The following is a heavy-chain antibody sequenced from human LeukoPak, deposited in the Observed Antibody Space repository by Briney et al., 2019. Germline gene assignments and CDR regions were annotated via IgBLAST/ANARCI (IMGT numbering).Heavy chain of an antibody. CDR1: GGSISSSSYY. CDR3: ARDLLYDSSGYLH. D-gene: IGHD3-22*01. V-gene: IGHV4-39*02. Sequence: SETLSLTCTVSGGSISSSSYYWGWIRQPPGKGLEWIGSIYYSGSTYYNPSLKSRVTISVDTSKNQFSLKLSSVTAADTAVYYCARDLLYDSSGYLHWGQGTLVTVSS. CDR2: IYYSGST. J-gene: IGHJ4*02.